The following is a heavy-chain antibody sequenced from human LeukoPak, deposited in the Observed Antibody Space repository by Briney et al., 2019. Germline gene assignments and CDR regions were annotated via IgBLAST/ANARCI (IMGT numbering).Heavy chain of an antibody. CDR3: ARYSSSWPRGYFDY. D-gene: IGHD6-13*01. CDR1: GGSISSYY. Sequence: SETLSLTCTVSGGSISSYYWSWIRQPAGKGLEWIGRIYTSGSTNYNPSLKSRVPMSVDTSKNQFSLKLSSVTAADTAVYYCARYSSSWPRGYFDYWGQGTLVTVSS. V-gene: IGHV4-4*07. CDR2: IYTSGST. J-gene: IGHJ4*02.